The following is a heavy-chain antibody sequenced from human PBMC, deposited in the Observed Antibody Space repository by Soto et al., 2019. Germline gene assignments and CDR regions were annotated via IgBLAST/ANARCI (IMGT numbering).Heavy chain of an antibody. CDR1: GYTFSAYT. V-gene: IGHV1-3*01. Sequence: GASLKVSCKATGYTFSAYTMNWVRQAPGQSLEWMGWINAGSGNTKYSQNFQGRVSITRDTSASTVYMELTGLTSEDTAVYYCARDTETLGPRANDALDIWGQGTMVTVSS. CDR2: INAGSGNT. D-gene: IGHD3-3*02. J-gene: IGHJ3*02. CDR3: ARDTETLGPRANDALDI.